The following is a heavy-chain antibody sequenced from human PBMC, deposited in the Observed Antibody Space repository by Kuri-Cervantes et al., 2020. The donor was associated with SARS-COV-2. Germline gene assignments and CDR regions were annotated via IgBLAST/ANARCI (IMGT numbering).Heavy chain of an antibody. J-gene: IGHJ3*02. V-gene: IGHV3-23*01. CDR2: ISGSGGST. CDR3: AFSPNFVVVSPHAVDI. Sequence: GGSLRLSCAASGCTFSSYTMSWVRQAAGKGLEWVSAISGSGGSTYYADSVKGRFTISRDNSKNTLYLQMNSLRAEYTAVYYCAFSPNFVVVSPHAVDIWGQGTMVTVSS. D-gene: IGHD2-2*01. CDR1: GCTFSSYT.